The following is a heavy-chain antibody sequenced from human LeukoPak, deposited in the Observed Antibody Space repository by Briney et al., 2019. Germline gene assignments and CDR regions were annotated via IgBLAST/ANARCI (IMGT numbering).Heavy chain of an antibody. J-gene: IGHJ4*02. CDR3: AGHSSGYYYSKVTFDY. Sequence: PGGSLRLSCAASGFTVSSNYMSWVRQAPGKGLEWVSVIYSGGSTYYADSVKGRFTISRDNSKNTLYLQMNSLRAEDTAVYYCAGHSSGYYYSKVTFDYWGQGTLVTVSS. CDR2: IYSGGST. D-gene: IGHD3-22*01. CDR1: GFTVSSNY. V-gene: IGHV3-53*01.